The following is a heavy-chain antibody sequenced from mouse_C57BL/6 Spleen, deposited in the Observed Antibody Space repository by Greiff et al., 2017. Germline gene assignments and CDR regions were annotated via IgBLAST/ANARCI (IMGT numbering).Heavy chain of an antibody. CDR2: IYPGDGDT. V-gene: IGHV1-82*01. CDR3: ARTPLMDY. D-gene: IGHD6-1*01. J-gene: IGHJ4*01. Sequence: VQLQQSGPELVKPGASVKISCKASGYAFSSSWMNWVKQRPGKGLEWIGRIYPGDGDTNYNGKFKGKATLTADKSSSTAYIPLSSLTSEDSAVYFCARTPLMDYWGQGTSVTVSS. CDR1: GYAFSSSW.